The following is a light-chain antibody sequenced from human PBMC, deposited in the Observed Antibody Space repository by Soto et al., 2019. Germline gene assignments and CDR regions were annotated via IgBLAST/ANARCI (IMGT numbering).Light chain of an antibody. J-gene: IGLJ3*02. CDR3: GTWDTSLSAWV. V-gene: IGLV1-51*02. CDR2: ENS. CDR1: SSNIGNNY. Sequence: QSVLTQPPSVSAAPGQTVTISCSGSSSNIGNNYVSWYQQLPGTAPKFLIYENSERPSGIPDRFSGSKSGTSATLGITGLQTGDEADYYCGTWDTSLSAWVLGGGTKHTVL.